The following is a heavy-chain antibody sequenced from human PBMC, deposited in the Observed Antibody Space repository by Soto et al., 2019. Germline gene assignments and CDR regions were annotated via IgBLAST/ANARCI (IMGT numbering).Heavy chain of an antibody. V-gene: IGHV3-23*01. CDR3: AREILAHSSAWGFDY. Sequence: SGSGSSAYYADSVKGRFTISRDNSKNMLYLQMSSLRAGDTAVYYCAREILAHSSAWGFDYWGQGTLVTVSS. J-gene: IGHJ4*02. CDR2: SGSGSSA. D-gene: IGHD6-19*01.